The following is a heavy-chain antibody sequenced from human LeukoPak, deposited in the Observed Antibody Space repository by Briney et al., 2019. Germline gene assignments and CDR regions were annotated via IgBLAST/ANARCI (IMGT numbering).Heavy chain of an antibody. D-gene: IGHD3-10*01. CDR3: ARPHYYGSLRFDP. J-gene: IGHJ5*02. CDR1: GGTFSSYA. V-gene: IGHV1-69*04. Sequence: SVKVSCKASGGTFSSYAISWVRQAPGQRLEWMGRIIPILGIANYAQKFQGRVTITADKSTSTAYMELSSLRSEDTAVYYCARPHYYGSLRFDPWGQGTLVTVSS. CDR2: IIPILGIA.